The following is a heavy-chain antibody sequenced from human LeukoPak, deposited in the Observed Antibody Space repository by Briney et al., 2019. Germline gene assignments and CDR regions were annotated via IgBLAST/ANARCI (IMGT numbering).Heavy chain of an antibody. Sequence: SQTLSLTCTVSGGSVSSSGYYWSWIRQPPGKGLEWIGYIFHSGSTYYNPSLKSRVIISIDRSKNHFSLKLYSVTVADTAVYYCARADLVSTIFDFNSWGQGTLVTVSS. CDR1: GGSVSSSGYY. D-gene: IGHD5/OR15-5a*01. CDR2: IFHSGST. CDR3: ARADLVSTIFDFNS. J-gene: IGHJ4*02. V-gene: IGHV4-30-2*01.